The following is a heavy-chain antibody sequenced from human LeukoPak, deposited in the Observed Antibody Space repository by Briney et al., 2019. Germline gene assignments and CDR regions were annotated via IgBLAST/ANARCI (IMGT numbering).Heavy chain of an antibody. CDR2: IYYSGST. CDR1: GGSISSYY. Sequence: SETLSLTCTVSGGSISSYYWSWIRQPPGKGLEWIGYIYYSGSTNYNPPLKSRVTISVDTSKNQFSLKLSSVTAADTAVYYCARLSSSQGGIDYWGQGTLVTVSS. V-gene: IGHV4-59*01. CDR3: ARLSSSQGGIDY. J-gene: IGHJ4*02. D-gene: IGHD2-2*01.